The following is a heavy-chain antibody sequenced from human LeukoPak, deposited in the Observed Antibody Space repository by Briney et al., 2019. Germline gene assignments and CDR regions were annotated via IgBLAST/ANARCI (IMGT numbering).Heavy chain of an antibody. V-gene: IGHV3-74*03. D-gene: IGHD3-10*01. CDR2: INSDGSGT. Sequence: PGGSLRLSCAASGFTFSRYWMHWVRQAPGKGLVWVSRINSDGSGTMYADSVKGRFTISRDNAKNTLYLQMNSLRAGDTAVYYCARAGGPEGWFDPWGQGTLVTVSS. CDR1: GFTFSRYW. CDR3: ARAGGPEGWFDP. J-gene: IGHJ5*02.